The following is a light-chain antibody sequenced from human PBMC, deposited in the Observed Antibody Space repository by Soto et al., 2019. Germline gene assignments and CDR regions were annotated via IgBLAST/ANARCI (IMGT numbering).Light chain of an antibody. Sequence: IVLTQSPGTLSVSPGERATLSCRASQPVGSTWLAWYQQKLGQPPRLIVYGASTRATGIPDRFTGSGSGTDFTLTISRLEPEDFAVYYCSHYGTSVPYSFGQGTKLEIK. CDR3: SHYGTSVPYS. V-gene: IGKV3-20*01. CDR1: QPVGSTW. J-gene: IGKJ2*03. CDR2: GAS.